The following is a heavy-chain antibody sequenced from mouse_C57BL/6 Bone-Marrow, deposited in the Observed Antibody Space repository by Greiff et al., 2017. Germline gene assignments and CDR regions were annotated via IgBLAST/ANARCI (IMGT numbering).Heavy chain of an antibody. V-gene: IGHV5-9*01. CDR2: ISGGGGNT. CDR1: GFTFSSYT. CDR3: ARHEDYGNFHWYFDV. J-gene: IGHJ1*03. Sequence: EVQRVESGRGLVKPGGSLKLSCAASGFTFSSYTMSWVRQTPEKRLEWVATISGGGGNTYYPDSVKGRFTISRDNAKNTLYLQMSSLRSEDTALYYCARHEDYGNFHWYFDVWGTGTTVTVTS. D-gene: IGHD2-1*01.